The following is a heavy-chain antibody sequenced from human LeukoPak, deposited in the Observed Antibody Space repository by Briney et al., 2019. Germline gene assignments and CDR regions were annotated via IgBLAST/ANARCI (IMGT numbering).Heavy chain of an antibody. J-gene: IGHJ3*02. V-gene: IGHV4-39*01. CDR1: GGSIRSSSDY. D-gene: IGHD3-3*01. Sequence: SETLSLTCTVSGGSIRSSSDYWGWIRQPPGKGLEWIGSIYYNGGTYYNPSLKSRVTIFVDTSKNQFALKLSSLTATDTAVYYCARHHDFWSAYPGAFDIWGQGTMVTVSS. CDR2: IYYNGGT. CDR3: ARHHDFWSAYPGAFDI.